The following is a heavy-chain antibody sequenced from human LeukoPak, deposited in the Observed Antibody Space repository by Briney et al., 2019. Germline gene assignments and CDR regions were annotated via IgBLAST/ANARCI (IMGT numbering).Heavy chain of an antibody. CDR3: VSFYETY. V-gene: IGHV3-74*01. Sequence: GGSLRLSCAASGNSWMHWVRQVPGKGLVWVSHINSDGSWTSYADSVKGRFTISEDNAKNTVYLQMNSLRAEDTAVYYCVSFYETYWGRGTLVTVSS. J-gene: IGHJ4*02. D-gene: IGHD2/OR15-2a*01. CDR1: GNSW. CDR2: INSDGSWT.